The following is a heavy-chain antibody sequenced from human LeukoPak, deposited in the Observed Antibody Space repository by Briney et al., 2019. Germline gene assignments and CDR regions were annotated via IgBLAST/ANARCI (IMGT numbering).Heavy chain of an antibody. CDR1: GFTSSSYS. V-gene: IGHV3-30*02. CDR3: AKDPRGGSSWYSGGLGYLDY. D-gene: IGHD6-13*01. CDR2: IRYDGSNK. J-gene: IGHJ4*02. Sequence: GGSLRLSCAASGFTSSSYSMNWARQAPGKGLEWVAVIRYDGSNKYYAASVRGRFTISRDNSKNTLYLQMNSLRAEDTAEYYCAKDPRGGSSWYSGGLGYLDYWGEGTRVTV.